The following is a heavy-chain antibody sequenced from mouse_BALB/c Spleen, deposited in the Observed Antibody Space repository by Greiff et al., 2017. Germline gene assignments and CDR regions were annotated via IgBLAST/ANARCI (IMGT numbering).Heavy chain of an antibody. V-gene: IGHV1-87*01. J-gene: IGHJ2*01. Sequence: QVQLQQSGAELARPGASVKLSCKASGYTFTSYWMQWVKQRPGQGLEWIGAIYPGDGDTRYTQKFKGKATLTADKSSSTAYMQLSSLASEDSAVYYCARSGLGQYYFDYWGQGTTLTVSS. CDR1: GYTFTSYW. CDR3: ARSGLGQYYFDY. D-gene: IGHD4-1*01. CDR2: IYPGDGDT.